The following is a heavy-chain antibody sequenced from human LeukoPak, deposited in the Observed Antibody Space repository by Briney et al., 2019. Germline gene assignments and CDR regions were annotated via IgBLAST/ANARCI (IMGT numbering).Heavy chain of an antibody. D-gene: IGHD6-6*01. V-gene: IGHV1-8*01. J-gene: IGHJ6*02. Sequence: ASVKVSCKASGYTFTSYDINWVRQATGQGLEWMGWMNPNSGNTGYAHKFQGRVTMTRNTSISTAYMELSSLRSEDTAVYYCAREGVEYSRVYYYGMDVWGQGTTVTVSS. CDR2: MNPNSGNT. CDR1: GYTFTSYD. CDR3: AREGVEYSRVYYYGMDV.